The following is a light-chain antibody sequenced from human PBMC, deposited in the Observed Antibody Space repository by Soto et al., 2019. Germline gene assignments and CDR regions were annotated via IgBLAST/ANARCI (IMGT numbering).Light chain of an antibody. V-gene: IGKV1-8*01. CDR3: QQYFSYPLT. CDR2: TAS. J-gene: IGKJ4*01. Sequence: AIRMTQSPSSFSASTGDRVTITCRASQGISSHLAWYQLKPGKAPRLLIYTASYLESGVPSRFSGSGSGTDFTLTISSRQSEDFAVYYCQQYFSYPLTFGGGTKVEIK. CDR1: QGISSH.